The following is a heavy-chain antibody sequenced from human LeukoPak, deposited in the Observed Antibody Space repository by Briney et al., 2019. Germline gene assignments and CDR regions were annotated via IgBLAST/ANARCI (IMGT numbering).Heavy chain of an antibody. CDR1: GGSISSGDYY. CDR2: IYYRGST. D-gene: IGHD3-3*01. CDR3: ARGISPYYDFWSGYYTGIDYFDY. V-gene: IGHV4-30-4*08. Sequence: SQTLSLTCTVSGGSISSGDYYWSWIRQPPGKGLEWIGYIYYRGSTYYNPSLKSRVTISVDTSKNQFSLKLSSVTAADTAVYYCARGISPYYDFWSGYYTGIDYFDYWGQGTLVTVSS. J-gene: IGHJ4*02.